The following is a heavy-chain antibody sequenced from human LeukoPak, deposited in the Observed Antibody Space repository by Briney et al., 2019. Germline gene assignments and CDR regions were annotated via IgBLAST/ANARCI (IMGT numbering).Heavy chain of an antibody. V-gene: IGHV4-34*01. CDR2: INHSGST. D-gene: IGHD1-26*01. CDR1: GGSFSGYY. Sequence: PSETLSLTCAVYGGSFSGYYWSWIRQPPGKGLEWIGEINHSGSTNYNPSLKSRVTISVDTSKNQFSLKLSSVTAADTAVYYCARGHSGSYYWFDPWGQGTLVTVSS. J-gene: IGHJ5*02. CDR3: ARGHSGSYYWFDP.